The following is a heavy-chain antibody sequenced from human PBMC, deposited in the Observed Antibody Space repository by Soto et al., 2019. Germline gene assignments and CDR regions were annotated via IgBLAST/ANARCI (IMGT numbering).Heavy chain of an antibody. CDR2: ISGSGGST. Sequence: PGGSLRLSCAASGFTFSSYAMSWVRQAPGKGLEWVSAISGSGGSTYYADSVKGRFTISRDNSKNTLYLRMNSLRAEDTAVYYCAKVGIYDFWSGYAFDIWGQGTMVTVSS. CDR3: AKVGIYDFWSGYAFDI. V-gene: IGHV3-23*01. J-gene: IGHJ3*02. CDR1: GFTFSSYA. D-gene: IGHD3-3*01.